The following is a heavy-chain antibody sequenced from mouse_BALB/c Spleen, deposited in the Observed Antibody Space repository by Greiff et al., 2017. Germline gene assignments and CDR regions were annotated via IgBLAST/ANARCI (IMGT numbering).Heavy chain of an antibody. V-gene: IGHV5-9-3*01. J-gene: IGHJ1*01. CDR1: GFTFSSYA. CDR3: ARRYDYDVRVWYFDV. CDR2: ISSGGSYT. Sequence: EVQVVESGGGLVKPGGSLKLSCAASGFTFSSYAMSWVRQTPEKRLEWVATISSGGSYTYYPDSVKGRFTISRDTAKNTLYLQMSSLRSEDTAMYYCARRYDYDVRVWYFDVWGAGTTVTVSS. D-gene: IGHD2-4*01.